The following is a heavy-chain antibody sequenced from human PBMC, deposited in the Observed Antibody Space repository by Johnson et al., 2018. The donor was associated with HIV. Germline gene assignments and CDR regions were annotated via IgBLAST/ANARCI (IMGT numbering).Heavy chain of an antibody. V-gene: IGHV3-74*02. D-gene: IGHD1-14*01. CDR2: IYNDGSRT. CDR1: GFAFRTHW. Sequence: VQLVESGGGLVQPGGSLRLSCAASGFAFRTHWMVWVRQVPGKGPVWVARIYNDGSRTSYADSVKGRFTISRDNAKNTVDLQMNSLRVEDTAVYYCAKGGSLTQDAPFDIWGQGTMVTVSS. J-gene: IGHJ3*02. CDR3: AKGGSLTQDAPFDI.